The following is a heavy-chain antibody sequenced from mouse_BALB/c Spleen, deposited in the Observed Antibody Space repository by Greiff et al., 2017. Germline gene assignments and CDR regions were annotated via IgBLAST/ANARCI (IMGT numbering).Heavy chain of an antibody. V-gene: IGHV1S29*02. CDR1: GYTFTDYN. Sequence: VQLKQSGPELVKPGASVKISCKASGYTFTDYNMHWVKQSHGKSLEWIGYIYPYNGGTGYNQKFKSKATLTVDNSSSTAYMELRSLTSEDSAVYYCARYDYDSWFAYWGQGTLVTVSA. J-gene: IGHJ3*01. CDR3: ARYDYDSWFAY. D-gene: IGHD2-4*01. CDR2: IYPYNGGT.